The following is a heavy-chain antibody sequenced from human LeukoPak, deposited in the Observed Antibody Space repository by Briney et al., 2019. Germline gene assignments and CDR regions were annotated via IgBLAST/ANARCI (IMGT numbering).Heavy chain of an antibody. CDR1: GFTFSSYW. D-gene: IGHD3-9*01. J-gene: IGHJ4*02. CDR2: IKTDGSST. Sequence: GGSLRLSCAASGFTFSSYWMHWVRQAPGKGLVWVSRIKTDGSSTSYADSVKGRFTISRDNAKNSLYLQMNSLRAEDTAVYYCARDPTGYDILTGLYDYWGQGTLVTVSS. CDR3: ARDPTGYDILTGLYDY. V-gene: IGHV3-74*01.